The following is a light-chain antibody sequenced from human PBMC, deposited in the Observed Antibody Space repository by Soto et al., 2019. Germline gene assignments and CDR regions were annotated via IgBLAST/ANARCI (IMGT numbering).Light chain of an antibody. CDR3: QQYGSSPFS. J-gene: IGKJ3*01. Sequence: EIVLTQSSGTLSLSPGERATLSCRASQSVSNNYLAWYQQKPGQAPRLLIYGASSRATGITDRFSGSGSGTDFALHISRLEHEDFAVYCCQQYGSSPFSFGPGTKVDIK. V-gene: IGKV3-20*01. CDR1: QSVSNNY. CDR2: GAS.